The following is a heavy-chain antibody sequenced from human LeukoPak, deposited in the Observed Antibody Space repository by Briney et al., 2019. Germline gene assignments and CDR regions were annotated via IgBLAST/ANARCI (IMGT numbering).Heavy chain of an antibody. CDR2: ISGSGGST. Sequence: GGSLRLSCAASAFTFSSYAMSWVRQAPGKGLEWVSAISGSGGSTYYADSVKGRFTISRDNSKNTLYLQMNSLRAEDTAVYYCAKDSPGWEQQLIPVDYWGQGTLVTVSS. CDR3: AKDSPGWEQQLIPVDY. CDR1: AFTFSSYA. J-gene: IGHJ4*02. V-gene: IGHV3-23*01. D-gene: IGHD6-13*01.